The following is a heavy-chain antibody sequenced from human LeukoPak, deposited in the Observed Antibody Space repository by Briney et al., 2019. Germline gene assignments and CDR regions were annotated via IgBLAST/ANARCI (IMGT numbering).Heavy chain of an antibody. J-gene: IGHJ4*02. V-gene: IGHV3-23*01. CDR1: GLTFSSYA. CDR3: AKAPQVTARGVVDY. Sequence: PGGSLRPSCAASGLTFSSYAMSWVRQAPGKGLDGASGISGSGDSTDYTDSVKGRFTISRDNSRNTLYLQMNSLRVEDTAVYYCAKAPQVTARGVVDYWGQGTLVTVSS. D-gene: IGHD3-3*01. CDR2: ISGSGDST.